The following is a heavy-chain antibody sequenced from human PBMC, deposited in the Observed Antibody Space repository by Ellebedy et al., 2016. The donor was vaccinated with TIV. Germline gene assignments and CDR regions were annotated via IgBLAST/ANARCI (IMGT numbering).Heavy chain of an antibody. CDR1: GYSISSGYY. Sequence: SETLSLXXTVSGYSISSGYYWGWIRQPPGKGLEWIGSIYHSGSTNYNPSLKSRVTISVDKSKNQFSLKLSSVTAADTAVYYCARIFVGAWNYFDYWGQGTLVTVSS. CDR3: ARIFVGAWNYFDY. V-gene: IGHV4-38-2*02. J-gene: IGHJ4*02. D-gene: IGHD1-26*01. CDR2: IYHSGST.